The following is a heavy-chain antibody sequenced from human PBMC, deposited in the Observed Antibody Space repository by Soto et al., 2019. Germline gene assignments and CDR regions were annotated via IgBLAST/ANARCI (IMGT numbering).Heavy chain of an antibody. J-gene: IGHJ4*02. D-gene: IGHD6-19*01. CDR3: ARGLDGSSGWFGGY. CDR1: GFTFSCCS. CDR2: ISSSSSYI. Sequence: EVQLVESGGGLVKPGGSLRLSCAASGFTFSCCSMNWFRQAPGKGLEWVSSISSSSSYIYYADSVKGRFTFSRDNAKNSLYLQMNSLRAEDTAVYYCARGLDGSSGWFGGYWGQGTLVTVSS. V-gene: IGHV3-21*01.